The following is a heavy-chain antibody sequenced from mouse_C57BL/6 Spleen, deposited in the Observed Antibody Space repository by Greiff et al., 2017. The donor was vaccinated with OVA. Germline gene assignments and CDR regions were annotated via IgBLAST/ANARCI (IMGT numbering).Heavy chain of an antibody. CDR3: EGYYGSSYY. D-gene: IGHD1-1*01. J-gene: IGHJ2*01. V-gene: IGHV1-26*01. Sequence: EVQLQQSGPELVKPGASVKISCKASGYTFTDYYMNWVKQSHGKSLEWIGDINPNNGGTSYNQKFKGKATLTVDKSSSTAYMELRSLTSEDSAVYYCEGYYGSSYYWGQGTTLTVSS. CDR1: GYTFTDYY. CDR2: INPNNGGT.